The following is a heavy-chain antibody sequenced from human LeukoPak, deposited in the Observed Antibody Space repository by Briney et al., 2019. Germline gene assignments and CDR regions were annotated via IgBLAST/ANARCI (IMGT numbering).Heavy chain of an antibody. CDR1: GFTFSTYR. CDR3: ASDSRDYVFDH. Sequence: GGSLRLSCAASGFTFSTYRMNWVRQAPGNGLEWVSYISGSSSTIHYADSVKGRFTVSRDNAKNTLYPQMNNLRDADTAVYYCASDSRDYVFDHWGQGALVTVSS. J-gene: IGHJ4*02. CDR2: ISGSSSTI. D-gene: IGHD4-17*01. V-gene: IGHV3-48*02.